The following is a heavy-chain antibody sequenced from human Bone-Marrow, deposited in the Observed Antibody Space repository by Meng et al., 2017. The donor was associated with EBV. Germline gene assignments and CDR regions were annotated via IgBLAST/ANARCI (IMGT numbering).Heavy chain of an antibody. D-gene: IGHD6-13*01. Sequence: QGRGGGSWDEVNKLGAYVMFSCKASGNTFTGYYMHWVRQAPGQGLEWMGRINPNSGGTNYAQKFQGRVTMTRDTSISTAYMELSRLRSDDTAVYYCARVLGVIAAVPGYWGQGTLVTVSS. J-gene: IGHJ4*02. V-gene: IGHV1-2*06. CDR2: INPNSGGT. CDR1: GNTFTGYY. CDR3: ARVLGVIAAVPGY.